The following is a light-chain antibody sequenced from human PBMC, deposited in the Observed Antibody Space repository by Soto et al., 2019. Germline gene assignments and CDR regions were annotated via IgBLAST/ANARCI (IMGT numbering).Light chain of an antibody. CDR1: QSISNF. V-gene: IGKV1-5*01. Sequence: DVQMTQSPSTLSASIGERITISCRANQSISNFLAWYQQKPGKAPKLLIYDASTLESGVPSRFRGSGSETEFTLTISSLRPDDFATYFCRQYNSYSWTFGRGTKVDIK. CDR3: RQYNSYSWT. J-gene: IGKJ1*01. CDR2: DAS.